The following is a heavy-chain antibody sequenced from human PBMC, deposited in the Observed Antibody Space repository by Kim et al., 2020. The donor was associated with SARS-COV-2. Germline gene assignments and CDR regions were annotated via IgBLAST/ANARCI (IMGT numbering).Heavy chain of an antibody. CDR1: GFTFSDYY. CDR3: ARDLEATFYDFCSGYYKNSCSYFDL. V-gene: IGHV3-11*06. J-gene: IGHJ2*01. D-gene: IGHD3-3*01. Sequence: GGSLRLSCAASGFTFSDYYMSWIRQAPGKGLEWVSYISSNSSYTNYADSVKGRFTISRDNAKNSLYLQMNSLRAEDTAMYYCARDLEATFYDFCSGYYKNSCSYFDLWGRGTLVTVSS. CDR2: ISSNSSYT.